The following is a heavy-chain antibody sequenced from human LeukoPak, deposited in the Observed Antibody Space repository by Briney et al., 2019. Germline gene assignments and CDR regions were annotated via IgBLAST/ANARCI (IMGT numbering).Heavy chain of an antibody. CDR2: IWYDGSNK. J-gene: IGHJ4*02. D-gene: IGHD2-15*01. CDR1: VFTFSSYG. V-gene: IGHV3-33*06. Sequence: PGGSLRLSCAASVFTFSSYGMHWVRQAPGKGLEGVAVIWYDGSNKYYADSVKGRFTISRDNSKNTLYLQMNSLRAEDTAVYYCAKANRRNFCSGGSCYFDYWGQGTLVTVSS. CDR3: AKANRRNFCSGGSCYFDY.